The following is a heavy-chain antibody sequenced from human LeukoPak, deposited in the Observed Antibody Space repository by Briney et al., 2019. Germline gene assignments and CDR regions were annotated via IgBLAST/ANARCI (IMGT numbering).Heavy chain of an antibody. V-gene: IGHV4-34*01. D-gene: IGHD3-3*01. CDR2: INHSGST. J-gene: IGHJ4*02. CDR3: ARGGSVYYDFWSGRFDY. Sequence: PSETLSLTCTVSGGSISSYYWSWIRQPPGKGLEWIGEINHSGSTNYNPSLKSRVTISVDTSKNQFSLKLSSVTAADTAVYYCARGGSVYYDFWSGRFDYWGQGTLVTVSS. CDR1: GGSISSYY.